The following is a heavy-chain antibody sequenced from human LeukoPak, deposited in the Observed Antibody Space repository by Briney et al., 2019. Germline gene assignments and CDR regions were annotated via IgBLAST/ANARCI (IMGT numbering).Heavy chain of an antibody. Sequence: GGSLRLSCTASGFTFGDYGMSWVRQAPGKGLEWVGFIRSKAYGGTTEYAASVKGRFIISRDDFKSTAYLQMNSLKTEDTAVYYCTRSSSGWYSDYWGQGTLVTVSS. CDR1: GFTFGDYG. V-gene: IGHV3-49*04. CDR2: IRSKAYGGTT. J-gene: IGHJ4*02. CDR3: TRSSSGWYSDY. D-gene: IGHD6-19*01.